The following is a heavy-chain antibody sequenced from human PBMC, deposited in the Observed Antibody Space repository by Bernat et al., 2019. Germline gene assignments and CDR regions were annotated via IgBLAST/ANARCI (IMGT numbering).Heavy chain of an antibody. D-gene: IGHD3-22*01. CDR3: ARGDDYYDSSGLYCYYGMDV. Sequence: QVQLQASGPSLVKPSETLSLTCTVPGGSISSYYWSWIRQPPGKGLEWIGYIYYSGSTNYNPSLKSRVTISVDTSKNQFSLKLSSVTAADTAVYYCARGDDYYDSSGLYCYYGMDVWGQGTTVTVSS. J-gene: IGHJ6*02. CDR1: GGSISSYY. V-gene: IGHV4-59*01. CDR2: IYYSGST.